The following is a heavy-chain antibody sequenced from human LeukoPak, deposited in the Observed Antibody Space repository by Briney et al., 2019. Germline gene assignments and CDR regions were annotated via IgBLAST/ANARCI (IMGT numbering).Heavy chain of an antibody. Sequence: ASVKVSCKASGYTFTSYAMHWVRQAPGQRLEWMGWINAGNGNTKYSQKFQGRVTITRDTSASTAYMELSSLRSEDTAVYYCARGLSSGWYAVVYFDYWGQGTLVTVSS. J-gene: IGHJ4*02. V-gene: IGHV1-3*01. D-gene: IGHD6-19*01. CDR2: INAGNGNT. CDR3: ARGLSSGWYAVVYFDY. CDR1: GYTFTSYA.